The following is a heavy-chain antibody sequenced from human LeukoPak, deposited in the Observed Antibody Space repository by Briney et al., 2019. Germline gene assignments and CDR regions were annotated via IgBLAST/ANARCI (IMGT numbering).Heavy chain of an antibody. V-gene: IGHV3-53*01. Sequence: GGSLRLSCAASGFTVSSDYMSWVRQAPGKGLEWVSVIYSGGSTYYADSVKGRLTISRDNSKNTLYLQMNSLRAEDTAVYYCARIRYFDWLEDAFDIWGQGTMVTVSS. CDR1: GFTVSSDY. D-gene: IGHD3-9*01. J-gene: IGHJ3*02. CDR2: IYSGGST. CDR3: ARIRYFDWLEDAFDI.